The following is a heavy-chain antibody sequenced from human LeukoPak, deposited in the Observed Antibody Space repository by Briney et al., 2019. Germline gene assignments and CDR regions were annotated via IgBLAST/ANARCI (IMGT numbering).Heavy chain of an antibody. V-gene: IGHV3-23*01. CDR3: AKDLVATIAGG. CDR1: GFTFSSYA. CDR2: ISGSGGST. Sequence: GGSLRLSCAASGFTFSSYATSWVRQAPGKGLEWVSAISGSGGSTYYADSVKGRFTISRDNSKNTLYLQMNSLRAEDTAVYYCAKDLVATIAGGWGQGTLVTVSS. J-gene: IGHJ4*02. D-gene: IGHD5-12*01.